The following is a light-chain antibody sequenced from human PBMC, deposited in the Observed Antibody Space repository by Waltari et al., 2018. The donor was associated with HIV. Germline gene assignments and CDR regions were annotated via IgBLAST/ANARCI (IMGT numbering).Light chain of an antibody. Sequence: SALHQPASVSVSPGQSFTNSCTGTSSDMVGYNYVAWYQHHPGKPPKLMIYDVSNRPSGLSNRFSGSKSGNTASLTISGLQAEDEADYYCSSYTSSSTKVFGGGTKLTVL. V-gene: IGLV2-14*03. CDR3: SSYTSSSTKV. CDR1: SSDMVGYNY. J-gene: IGLJ2*01. CDR2: DVS.